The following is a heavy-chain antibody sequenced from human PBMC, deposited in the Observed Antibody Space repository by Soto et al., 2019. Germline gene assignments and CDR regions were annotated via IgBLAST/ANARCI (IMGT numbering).Heavy chain of an antibody. CDR2: IAYSGNT. Sequence: QVQPQELDPGAVEPSQTLSPTCTVSGGSVSSGCYYWGWVRQPPGKGLEWIGYIAYSGNTFYNPSLKSRVTISIDTSKTQFSLKLRSVTAADTALFYCARGSDYVYFFDNWGQGTLVTVSS. CDR3: ARGSDYVYFFDN. D-gene: IGHD1-26*01. CDR1: GGSVSSGCYY. V-gene: IGHV4-31*03. J-gene: IGHJ4*02.